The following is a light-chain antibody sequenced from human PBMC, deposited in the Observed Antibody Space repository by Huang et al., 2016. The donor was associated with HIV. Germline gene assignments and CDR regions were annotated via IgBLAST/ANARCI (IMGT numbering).Light chain of an antibody. J-gene: IGKJ1*01. CDR1: QSVGSN. CDR3: QQYNNWPRGT. Sequence: EIVMTQSPATLSVSPGERATLSCRASQSVGSNLAWYQHKPGQAPRLLKYGASTRATGIAARFSCSGSGTEFTLTISSLQSEDIAVYHCQQYNNWPRGTFGQGTKVEIK. CDR2: GAS. V-gene: IGKV3-15*01.